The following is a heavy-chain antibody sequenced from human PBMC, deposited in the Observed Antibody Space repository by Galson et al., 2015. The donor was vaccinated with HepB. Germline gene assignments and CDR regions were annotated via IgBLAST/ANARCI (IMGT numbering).Heavy chain of an antibody. J-gene: IGHJ6*03. V-gene: IGHV3-49*03. Sequence: SLRLSCAASGFTFGDYAMSWFRQAPGKGLEWVGFIRSKAYGGTTEYAASVKGRFTISRDDSKSIAYLQMNSLKTEDTAVYYCTRAGGSETYYYYYMDVWGKGTTVTVSS. CDR1: GFTFGDYA. D-gene: IGHD1-14*01. CDR2: IRSKAYGGTT. CDR3: TRAGGSETYYYYYMDV.